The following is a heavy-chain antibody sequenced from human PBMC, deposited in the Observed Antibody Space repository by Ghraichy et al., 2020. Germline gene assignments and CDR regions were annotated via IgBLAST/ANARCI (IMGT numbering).Heavy chain of an antibody. CDR3: SRALSAMPFDY. CDR2: IRSKASGATT. D-gene: IGHD2-2*01. V-gene: IGHV3-49*04. CDR1: GFTFGDYL. Sequence: GGSLRLSCTGSGFTFGDYLMSWVRQAPGKGLEWVGLIRSKASGATTEYAASVKGRFTISRDDSKSIAYLQMSSLTTEDTAVYYCSRALSAMPFDYWGQGTLVTVSS. J-gene: IGHJ4*02.